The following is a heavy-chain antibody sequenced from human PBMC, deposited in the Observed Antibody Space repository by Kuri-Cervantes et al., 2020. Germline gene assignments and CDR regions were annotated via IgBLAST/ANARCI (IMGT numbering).Heavy chain of an antibody. D-gene: IGHD3-10*01. J-gene: IGHJ5*02. CDR2: IDWDDDK. Sequence: SGPTLVKPTQTLTLTCTFSGFSLTTSGMCVSWIRQPPGKALEWLARIDWDDDKYYSTSLKTRLTISKDTSKNQVVLTMTNMDPVDTATYYCARIEHYYGSNWFDPWGQGTLVTVSS. CDR3: ARIEHYYGSNWFDP. CDR1: GFSLTTSGMC. V-gene: IGHV2-70*11.